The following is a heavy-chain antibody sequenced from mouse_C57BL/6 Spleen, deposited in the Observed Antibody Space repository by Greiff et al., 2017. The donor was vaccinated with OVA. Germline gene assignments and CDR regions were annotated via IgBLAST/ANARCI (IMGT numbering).Heavy chain of an antibody. CDR3: ARSGSKLDY. D-gene: IGHD1-1*01. Sequence: VKLQQSGAELVMPGASVKLSCKASGYTFTSYWMHWVKQRPGQGLEWIGEIDPSDSYTNYNQKFKGKSTLTVDKSSSTAYMQLSSLTSEDSAVYYCARSGSKLDYWGQGTTLTVSS. J-gene: IGHJ2*01. V-gene: IGHV1-69*01. CDR1: GYTFTSYW. CDR2: IDPSDSYT.